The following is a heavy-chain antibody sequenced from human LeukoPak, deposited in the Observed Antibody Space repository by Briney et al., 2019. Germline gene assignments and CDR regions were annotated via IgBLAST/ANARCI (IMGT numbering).Heavy chain of an antibody. CDR3: ARELVDTIFGVVVIFRCDP. J-gene: IGHJ5*02. D-gene: IGHD3-3*01. Sequence: SETLPLTCSVSGGSINSFYWSWMRQPAGKGLEWIGRLHPSGSTHYNPSLKSRVTMSGDTSKNRFSLKLSSVTAADTAVYYCARELVDTIFGVVVIFRCDPWGQGTLVTVSS. V-gene: IGHV4-4*07. CDR2: LHPSGST. CDR1: GGSINSFY.